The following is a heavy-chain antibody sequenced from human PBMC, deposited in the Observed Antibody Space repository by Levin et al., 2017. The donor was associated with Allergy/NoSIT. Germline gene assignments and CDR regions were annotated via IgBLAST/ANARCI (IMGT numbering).Heavy chain of an antibody. D-gene: IGHD2-2*01. CDR1: GYTFTGYY. CDR2: INPNSGGT. J-gene: IGHJ4*02. Sequence: GESLKISCKASGYTFTGYYMHWVRQAPGQGLEWMGWINPNSGGTNYAQKFQGRVTMTRDTSISTAYMELSRLRSDDTAVYYCARGAGRHQKEIDYWGQGTLVTVSS. CDR3: ARGAGRHQKEIDY. V-gene: IGHV1-2*02.